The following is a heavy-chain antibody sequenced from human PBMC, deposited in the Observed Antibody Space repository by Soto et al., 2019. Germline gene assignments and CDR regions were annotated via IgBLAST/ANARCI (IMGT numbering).Heavy chain of an antibody. V-gene: IGHV3-11*04. CDR2: ITSSGSAT. CDR3: ARDQLYYNDISGRPLNAFDV. Sequence: GGSLRLSCTASGFTFNDYSMSWIRQAPGKGLEWLSYITSSGSATYYADSVKGRFTISRDNAKNSLYLQMNSLRAEDTAVYYCARDQLYYNDISGRPLNAFDVWGQGTMVTVSS. D-gene: IGHD3-22*01. CDR1: GFTFNDYS. J-gene: IGHJ3*01.